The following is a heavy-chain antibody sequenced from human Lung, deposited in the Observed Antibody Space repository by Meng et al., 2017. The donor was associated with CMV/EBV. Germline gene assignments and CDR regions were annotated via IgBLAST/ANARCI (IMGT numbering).Heavy chain of an antibody. J-gene: IGHJ5*02. V-gene: IGHV1-2*02. CDR2: INPNSGGT. D-gene: IGHD6-13*01. CDR3: ARARGTTAASGTNWFDP. CDR1: GYTFTGYY. Sequence: ASVXVSXXASGYTFTGYYIHWVRQAPGQGLEWMGWINPNSGGTNYAQKFQGRVTMTRDTSISTAYMELSRLRSDDTAVYFCARARGTTAASGTNWFDPWGQGXLVTVSS.